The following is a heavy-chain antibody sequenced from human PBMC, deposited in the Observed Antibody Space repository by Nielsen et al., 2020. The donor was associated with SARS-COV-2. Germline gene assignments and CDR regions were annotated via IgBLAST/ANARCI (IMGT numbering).Heavy chain of an antibody. CDR3: ALYGLYSSSWYDYYYYGMDV. CDR1: GFTFSSYA. J-gene: IGHJ6*02. Sequence: GGSLRLSCAASGFTFSSYAMHWVRQAPGKGLEWVAVISYDGSNKYYADSVKGRFTISRDNSKNTLYLQMNSLRAEDTAVYYCALYGLYSSSWYDYYYYGMDVWGQGTTVTVSS. CDR2: ISYDGSNK. V-gene: IGHV3-30*04. D-gene: IGHD6-13*01.